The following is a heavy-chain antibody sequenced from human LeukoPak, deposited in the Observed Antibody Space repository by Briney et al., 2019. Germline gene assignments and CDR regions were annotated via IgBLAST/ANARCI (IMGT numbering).Heavy chain of an antibody. J-gene: IGHJ4*02. D-gene: IGHD3-10*01. CDR1: GFTFDDYT. Sequence: GGSLRLSCAASGFTFDDYTMHWIRQAPGKGLEWASLISRDGGGTYYADSVKGRFTISRDNSKNSLYLQMNSLRTEDTALYYCAKGYGSGSLDYWGQGTLVTVSS. V-gene: IGHV3-43*01. CDR3: AKGYGSGSLDY. CDR2: ISRDGGGT.